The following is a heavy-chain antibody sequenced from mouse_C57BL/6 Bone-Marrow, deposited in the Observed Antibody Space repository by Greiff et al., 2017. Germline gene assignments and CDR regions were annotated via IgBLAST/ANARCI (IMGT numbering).Heavy chain of an antibody. V-gene: IGHV2-2*01. CDR2: IWSGGST. CDR1: GFSLTSYG. Sequence: QVQLQQSGPGLVQPSQSLSITCTVSGFSLTSYGVHWVRQSPGKGLEWLGVIWSGGSTDYNAAFIYRLSISKDNSKSQVFFNMNSLQADDTAIYYCARGWYWYFDVWGTGTTVTVSS. J-gene: IGHJ1*03. CDR3: ARGWYWYFDV. D-gene: IGHD3-3*01.